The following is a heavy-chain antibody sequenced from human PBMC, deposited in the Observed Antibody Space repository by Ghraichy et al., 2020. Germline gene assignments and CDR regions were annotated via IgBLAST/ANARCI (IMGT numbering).Heavy chain of an antibody. D-gene: IGHD1-26*01. V-gene: IGHV4-39*01. Sequence: SETLSLTCAVSGDSISSSRYYWGWIRQPPGKGLEWIGSMFYNGNTYYNPSLKSRVTISVDTSETQFSLKMTSVTAADTAVYYCARQPSGSFLNWFDPWGQGTLVTVSS. CDR1: GDSISSSRYY. CDR3: ARQPSGSFLNWFDP. J-gene: IGHJ5*02. CDR2: MFYNGNT.